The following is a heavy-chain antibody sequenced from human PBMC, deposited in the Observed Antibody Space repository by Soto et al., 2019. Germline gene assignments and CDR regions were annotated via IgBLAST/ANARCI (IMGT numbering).Heavy chain of an antibody. D-gene: IGHD3-10*01. CDR3: ASSLYYGSGSNNYYYYGMDV. CDR2: ISAYNGNT. J-gene: IGHJ6*02. CDR1: GYTFTSYG. V-gene: IGHV1-18*01. Sequence: ASVKVSCKASGYTFTSYGISWVRQAPGQGLEWMGWISAYNGNTNYAQKLQDRVTMTTDTSTSTAYMELRSLRSDDTAVYYCASSLYYGSGSNNYYYYGMDVWGQGTTVTVSS.